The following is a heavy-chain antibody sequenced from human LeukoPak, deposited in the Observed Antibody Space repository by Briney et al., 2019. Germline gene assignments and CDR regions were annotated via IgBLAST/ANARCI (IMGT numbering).Heavy chain of an antibody. J-gene: IGHJ3*02. CDR3: ARELTTTFDAFDI. Sequence: GGSLRLSCAASGFTFSSYGIHWVRQAPGKGLEWVAFISYDGTNKYYADSVKGRFTISRDNSKNTLYLQMNSLRVEDTAVYYCARELTTTFDAFDIWGQGTMVTVSS. D-gene: IGHD4-17*01. CDR1: GFTFSSYG. V-gene: IGHV3-30*03. CDR2: ISYDGTNK.